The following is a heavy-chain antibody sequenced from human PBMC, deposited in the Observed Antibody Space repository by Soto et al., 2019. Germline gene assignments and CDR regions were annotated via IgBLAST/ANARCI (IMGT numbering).Heavy chain of an antibody. Sequence: PGESLKISCKGSGYTFTSYWIGWVRQMPGKGLEWMGIIYAGDSETRYSPSFQGQVTITVDRSITTAYLQWSSLKASDTAKYYCVRGYGNYFRAINFDFWGQGTLVTVSS. CDR1: GYTFTSYW. D-gene: IGHD1-7*01. J-gene: IGHJ4*02. CDR2: IYAGDSET. CDR3: VRGYGNYFRAINFDF. V-gene: IGHV5-51*01.